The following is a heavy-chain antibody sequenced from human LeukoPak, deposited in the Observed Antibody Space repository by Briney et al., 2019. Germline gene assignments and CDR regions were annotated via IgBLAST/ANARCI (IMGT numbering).Heavy chain of an antibody. CDR1: GFTFSSYA. Sequence: PGGSLRLSCAASGFTFSSYAMSWVRQAPGKGLEWVSSISATGGSTYYADSVKGQFTISRDNSKNTLYLQMNSLRAEDTAVYYCAKGFIGYCSGGRCSTFDYWGQGTLVTVSS. CDR3: AKGFIGYCSGGRCSTFDY. CDR2: ISATGGST. V-gene: IGHV3-23*01. J-gene: IGHJ4*02. D-gene: IGHD2-15*01.